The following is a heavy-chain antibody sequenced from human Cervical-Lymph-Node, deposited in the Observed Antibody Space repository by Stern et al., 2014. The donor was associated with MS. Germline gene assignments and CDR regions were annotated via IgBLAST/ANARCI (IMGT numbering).Heavy chain of an antibody. CDR1: GGTFSSYA. Sequence: QVQLGQSGAEVKKPGSSVKVSCKASGGTFSSYAISWVRQAPGQGLEWMGGIIPMFGTANYAQKLQGRVTITADGSTSTAYMELSNLRSEDTAVYFCVRSNYEGGNGFYHYAMDVWGQGTTVIVSS. V-gene: IGHV1-69*01. J-gene: IGHJ6*02. CDR2: IIPMFGTA. D-gene: IGHD3-3*01. CDR3: VRSNYEGGNGFYHYAMDV.